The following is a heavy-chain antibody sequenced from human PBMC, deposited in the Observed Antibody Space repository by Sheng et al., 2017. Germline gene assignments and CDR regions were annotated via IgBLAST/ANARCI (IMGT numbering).Heavy chain of an antibody. CDR1: GGSISSSSYY. D-gene: IGHD1-1*01. J-gene: IGHJ4*02. Sequence: QLQLQESGPGLVKPSETLSLTCTVSGGSISSSSYYWGWIRQPPRGRGWSGLGGIYYSGSTYYNPSLKSRVTISVDTSKNQFSLKLSSVTAADTAVYYCARGRETGVNDYWGQGTLVTRLL. CDR3: ARGRETGVNDY. V-gene: IGHV4-39*07. CDR2: IYYSGST.